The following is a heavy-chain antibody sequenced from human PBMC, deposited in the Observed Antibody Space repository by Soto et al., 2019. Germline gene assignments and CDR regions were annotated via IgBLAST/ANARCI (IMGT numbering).Heavy chain of an antibody. Sequence: EASVKVSCKASGYTFTSYGISWVRQAPGQGLEWMGWISAYNGNTNYAQSFQGRVTMTRDTSISTVYMELSRLRFDDTAVYYCARVIRGAYYNSPLDTWGQGTVVTVSS. D-gene: IGHD3-10*01. V-gene: IGHV1-18*04. CDR3: ARVIRGAYYNSPLDT. CDR1: GYTFTSYG. CDR2: ISAYNGNT. J-gene: IGHJ5*02.